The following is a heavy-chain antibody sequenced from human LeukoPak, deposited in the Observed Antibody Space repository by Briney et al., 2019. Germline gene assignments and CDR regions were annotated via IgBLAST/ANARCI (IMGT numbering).Heavy chain of an antibody. J-gene: IGHJ4*02. CDR3: VSFYETY. D-gene: IGHD2-2*01. V-gene: IGHV3-74*01. Sequence: GGSLRLSCSASGFTFSSYWMHWVRQAPGKGLVWVSHINSDGSWTSYADSVKGRFTISKDNAKNTVYLQMNNLRVEDTAVYYCVSFYETYWGRGTLVTVSS. CDR2: INSDGSWT. CDR1: GFTFSSYW.